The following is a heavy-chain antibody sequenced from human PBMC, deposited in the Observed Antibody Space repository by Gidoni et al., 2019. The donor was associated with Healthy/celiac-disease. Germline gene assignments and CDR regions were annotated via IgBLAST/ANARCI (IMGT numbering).Heavy chain of an antibody. CDR2: ISYDGSNK. D-gene: IGHD3-22*01. CDR1: GFTFSRYG. Sequence: QVQLVESGGGVVQPGRSLRLSCAASGFTFSRYGMHWVRQAPGKGLEWVAVISYDGSNKYYADSVKGRFTISRDNSKNTLYLQMNSLRAEDTAVYYCAKDKPEPWDYDSSGYFSWGQGTLVTVSS. J-gene: IGHJ5*02. CDR3: AKDKPEPWDYDSSGYFS. V-gene: IGHV3-30*18.